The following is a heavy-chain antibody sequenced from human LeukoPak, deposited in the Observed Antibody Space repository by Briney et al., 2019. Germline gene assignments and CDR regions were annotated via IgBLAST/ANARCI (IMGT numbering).Heavy chain of an antibody. D-gene: IGHD2-2*02. J-gene: IGHJ4*02. Sequence: ASVEVSCKASGYTFTSCGISWVRQAPGQGLEWMGWISAYNGNTNYAQKLQGRVTMTTDTSTSTAYMELRSLRSDDTAVYYCAREHQPLLYPAPFDYWGQGTLVTVSS. CDR2: ISAYNGNT. CDR3: AREHQPLLYPAPFDY. CDR1: GYTFTSCG. V-gene: IGHV1-18*01.